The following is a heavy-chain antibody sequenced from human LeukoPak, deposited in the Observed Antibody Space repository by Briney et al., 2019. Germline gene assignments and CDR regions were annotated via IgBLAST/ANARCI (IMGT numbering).Heavy chain of an antibody. CDR1: GFTFSDHA. J-gene: IGHJ5*02. CDR2: SNGNGGGS. D-gene: IGHD5-12*01. Sequence: GGSLRLSCAASGFTFSDHAMSWVRKAPAKGLEWVSSSNGNGGGSYYIGSVKGRFTISRDNSKNTLFLQMNSLRVEDTAVYYCASRHPDIASPWGQGTLVTVSS. V-gene: IGHV3-23*01. CDR3: ASRHPDIASP.